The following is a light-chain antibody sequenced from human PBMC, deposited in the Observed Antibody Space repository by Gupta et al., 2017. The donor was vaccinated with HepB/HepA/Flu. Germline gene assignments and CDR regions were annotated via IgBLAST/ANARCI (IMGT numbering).Light chain of an antibody. Sequence: DIVMTQSPDSLAVSLGERATINCKSSRSLVSSSNNKSYLVWYQQKPGQPPKVRIYWASTRESGVPDRFSGSGSGTDFTLTISSLQAEDVAVYYCQQHYDSPRTFGQGTKVEIK. CDR2: WAS. V-gene: IGKV4-1*01. CDR1: RSLVSSSNNKSY. CDR3: QQHYDSPRT. J-gene: IGKJ1*01.